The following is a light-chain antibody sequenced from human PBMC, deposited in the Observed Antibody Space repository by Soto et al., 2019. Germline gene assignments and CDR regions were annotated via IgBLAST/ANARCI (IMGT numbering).Light chain of an antibody. CDR2: DVS. Sequence: QSALTQPRSVSGSPGQSVTISCTGTSSDVGGYNYVSWYQQHPGKAPKLKIYDVSNRPSGVPDRFSGSKSGNTASLTISGLQAEDEADYYCCSYAGSYTSYVFGAGTKLTVL. V-gene: IGLV2-11*01. CDR1: SSDVGGYNY. CDR3: CSYAGSYTSYV. J-gene: IGLJ1*01.